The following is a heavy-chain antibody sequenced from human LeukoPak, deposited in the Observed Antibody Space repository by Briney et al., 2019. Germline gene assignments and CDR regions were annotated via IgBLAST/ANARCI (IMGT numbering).Heavy chain of an antibody. CDR1: GYTFTGYY. V-gene: IGHV1-2*02. J-gene: IGHJ4*02. CDR3: ARDHYGSGSYHY. D-gene: IGHD3-10*01. CDR2: INPNSGGT. Sequence: ASVKVSCKASGYTFTGYYMHWVRQAPGQGLEWMGWINPNSGGTNYAQKFQGRVTMTRDMSTSTVYMELSSLRSEDTAVYYCARDHYGSGSYHYWGQGTLVTVSS.